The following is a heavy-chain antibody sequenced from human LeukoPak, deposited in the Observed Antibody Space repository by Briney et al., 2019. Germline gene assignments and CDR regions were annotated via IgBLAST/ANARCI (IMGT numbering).Heavy chain of an antibody. V-gene: IGHV1-18*01. J-gene: IGHJ6*02. D-gene: IGHD2-15*01. CDR3: AREAPRIVVVVAATQYYGMDV. CDR2: ISAYNGNT. Sequence: GASVKVSCKASGYTFTSYGISWVRQAPGQGLEWMGWISAYNGNTNYAQELQGRVTMTTDTSTSTAYMELRSLRSDDTAVYYCAREAPRIVVVVAATQYYGMDVWGQGTTVTVSS. CDR1: GYTFTSYG.